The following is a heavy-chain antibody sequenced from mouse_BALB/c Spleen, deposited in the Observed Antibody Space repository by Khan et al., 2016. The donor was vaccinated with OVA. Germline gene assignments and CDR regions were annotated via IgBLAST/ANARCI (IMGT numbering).Heavy chain of an antibody. CDR2: INPSNGGT. CDR3: TRGGYGSPFAY. D-gene: IGHD1-1*01. CDR1: GYTFTSYY. Sequence: QVQLQQSGAELVKPGASVKLSCKASGYTFTSYYMYWVKQRPGQGLEWIGEINPSNGGTNVNEKFKSKATLTVDKSSSTAYMEVSSLTSEDSAVYDCTRGGYGSPFAYWGQGTLVTVSA. J-gene: IGHJ3*01. V-gene: IGHV1S81*02.